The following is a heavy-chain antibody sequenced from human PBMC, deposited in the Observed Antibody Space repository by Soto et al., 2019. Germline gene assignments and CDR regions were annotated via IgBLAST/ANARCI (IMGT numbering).Heavy chain of an antibody. CDR3: VRGRSSGTFDF. CDR1: GGSISTFY. CDR2: VHYTGST. V-gene: IGHV4-59*01. D-gene: IGHD6-19*01. J-gene: IGHJ4*02. Sequence: PSETLSLTCSVSGGSISTFYWSWIWQPPGKGLEWIGYVHYTGSTNYNPSLESRLTISVDTSKNQFSLKVSSVTAADTAVYYCVRGRSSGTFDFWGQGLLVTVSS.